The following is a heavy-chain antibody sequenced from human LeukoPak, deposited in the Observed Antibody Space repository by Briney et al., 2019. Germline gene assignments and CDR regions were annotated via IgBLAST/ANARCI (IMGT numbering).Heavy chain of an antibody. V-gene: IGHV1-8*01. D-gene: IGHD2-2*03. J-gene: IGHJ6*03. CDR3: ARGGYCSSTSCYLNYMDV. CDR2: MNPNSGNT. Sequence: ASVKVSCKASGYTFTSYDINWVRQATGQGLEWMGWMNPNSGNTGYAQKFQGRVTMTRNTSISTAYMELSSLRSEDTAVYYCARGGYCSSTSCYLNYMDVWGKGTTVTISS. CDR1: GYTFTSYD.